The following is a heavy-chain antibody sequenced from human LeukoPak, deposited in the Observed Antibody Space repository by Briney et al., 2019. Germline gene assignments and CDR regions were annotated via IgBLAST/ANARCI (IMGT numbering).Heavy chain of an antibody. Sequence: ASVKVSCKASGYSFTSYYMHWVRQAPGQGLEWMGIINPSGGSTSYAQKFQGRVTMTRDTSTSTVYMELSGLRSEDTAVYYCARSYGSGSYPDYWGQGTLVTVSS. D-gene: IGHD3-10*01. CDR3: ARSYGSGSYPDY. CDR1: GYSFTSYY. V-gene: IGHV1-46*01. J-gene: IGHJ4*02. CDR2: INPSGGST.